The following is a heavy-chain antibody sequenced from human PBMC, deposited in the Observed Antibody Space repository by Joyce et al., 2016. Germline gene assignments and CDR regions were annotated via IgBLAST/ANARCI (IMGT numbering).Heavy chain of an antibody. V-gene: IGHV1-69*01. Sequence: QVQLVQSGTEVKKPGSSVKGSCEFSGGPFGTYGVAWVRQAPGQGLEWLGGIVPLHDLTNYAQLFQGRVTITADESTDKVYMELRSLTFGDTAVYYCARYDVDYEGYFDLWGRGTLVTVSS. D-gene: IGHD4-17*01. J-gene: IGHJ2*01. CDR3: ARYDVDYEGYFDL. CDR1: GGPFGTYG. CDR2: IVPLHDLT.